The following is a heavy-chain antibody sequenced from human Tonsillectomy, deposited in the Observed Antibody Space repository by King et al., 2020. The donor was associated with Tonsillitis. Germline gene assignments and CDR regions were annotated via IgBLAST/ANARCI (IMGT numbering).Heavy chain of an antibody. CDR2: SSGNSGRI. V-gene: IGHV3-9*01. CDR3: AKDIGRVDDFWSGPDY. J-gene: IGHJ4*02. CDR1: GFTFDDYA. D-gene: IGHD3-3*01. Sequence: VQLVESGGGLVQPGRSLRLSCAASGFTFDDYAMHWGRQAPGKGVEWVSGSSGNSGRIGYAGSVKGRFTISRDNAKKSLYLQMNSLRAEDTALYYCAKDIGRVDDFWSGPDYWGQGPLVTVST.